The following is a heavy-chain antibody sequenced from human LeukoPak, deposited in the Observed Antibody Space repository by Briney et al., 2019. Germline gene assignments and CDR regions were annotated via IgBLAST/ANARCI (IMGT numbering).Heavy chain of an antibody. CDR1: GFTFSAYS. V-gene: IGHV3-48*01. CDR2: ITNTLGI. J-gene: IGHJ2*01. CDR3: ARDLDPSYLNL. Sequence: GGSLRLSCAASGFTFSAYSMNWVRQAPGEGLEWIAQITNTLGISYADSVKGRFTVSRDKNSLYMQTSRLRGADTAVYYCARDLDPSYLNLSGRGTLVTVSS.